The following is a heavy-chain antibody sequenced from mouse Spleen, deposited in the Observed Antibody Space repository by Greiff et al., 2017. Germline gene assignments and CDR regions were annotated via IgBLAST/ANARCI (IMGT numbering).Heavy chain of an antibody. Sequence: VQVVESGAELVKPGASVKMSCKASGYTFTSYWITWVKQRPGQGLEWIGDIYPGSGSTNYNEKFKSKATLTVDTSSSTAYMQLSSLTSEDSAVYYCARAGNFWYFDVWGAGTTVTVSS. J-gene: IGHJ1*01. D-gene: IGHD2-1*01. CDR3: ARAGNFWYFDV. CDR1: GYTFTSYW. CDR2: IYPGSGST. V-gene: IGHV1-55*01.